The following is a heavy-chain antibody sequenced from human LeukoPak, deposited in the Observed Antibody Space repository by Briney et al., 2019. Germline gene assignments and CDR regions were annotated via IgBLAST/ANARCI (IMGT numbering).Heavy chain of an antibody. CDR2: ISSSSTYI. V-gene: IGHV3-21*01. J-gene: IGHJ4*02. CDR1: GFTFSSYN. D-gene: IGHD6-19*01. Sequence: GGTVRLSCAASGFTFSSYNMNWVRQAPGKGLEWVSSISSSSTYIFYADSVKGRFTISRDNAKNSLYLQMNSLRAEDTAVYYCAGAWSVFDYWGQGTLVADTS. CDR3: AGAWSVFDY.